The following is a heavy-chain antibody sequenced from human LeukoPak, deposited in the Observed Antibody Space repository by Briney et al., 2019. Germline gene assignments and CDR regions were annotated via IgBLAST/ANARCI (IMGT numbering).Heavy chain of an antibody. J-gene: IGHJ4*02. V-gene: IGHV1-69*05. D-gene: IGHD5-18*01. Sequence: ASVKVSCKASGGTFSSYAISWVRQAPGQGLEWMGGIIPIFGSANYAQKFQGRVTITTDESTSTAYMELSSLRSEDTAVYYCASVGGGYSYGYRYWGQGTLVTVSS. CDR1: GGTFSSYA. CDR2: IIPIFGSA. CDR3: ASVGGGYSYGYRY.